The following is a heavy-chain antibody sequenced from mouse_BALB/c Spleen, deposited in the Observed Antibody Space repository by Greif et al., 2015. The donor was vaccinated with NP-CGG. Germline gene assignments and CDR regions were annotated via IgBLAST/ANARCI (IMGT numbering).Heavy chain of an antibody. V-gene: IGHV1-7*01. D-gene: IGHD3-3*01. CDR1: GYTFTSYW. CDR2: INPSTGYT. Sequence: QVQLKQSGAELAKPGASVKMSRKASGYTFTSYWMHWVKQRPGQGLEWIGYINPSTGYTEYNQKFKDKATLTADKSSSTAYMQLSSLTSEDSAVYYCARGRDGDYWGQGTTLTVSS. J-gene: IGHJ2*01. CDR3: ARGRDGDY.